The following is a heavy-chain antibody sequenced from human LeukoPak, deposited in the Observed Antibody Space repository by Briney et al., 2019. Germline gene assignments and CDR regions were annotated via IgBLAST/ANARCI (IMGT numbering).Heavy chain of an antibody. Sequence: SETLSLTCAVYGGSFSGSYYWSWIRQPAGKGLEWIGRIYTSGSTNYNPSLKSRVTISVDTSKNQFSLKLSSVTAADTAVYYCARTGLRAAAGGGYFDLWGRGTLVTVSS. V-gene: IGHV4-61*02. CDR3: ARTGLRAAAGGGYFDL. D-gene: IGHD6-13*01. J-gene: IGHJ2*01. CDR1: GGSFSGSYY. CDR2: IYTSGST.